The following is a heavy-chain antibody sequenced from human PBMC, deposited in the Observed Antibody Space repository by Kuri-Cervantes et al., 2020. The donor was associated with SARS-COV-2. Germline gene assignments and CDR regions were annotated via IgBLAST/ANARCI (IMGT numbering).Heavy chain of an antibody. V-gene: IGHV1-2*02. J-gene: IGHJ4*02. CDR1: GYTFTGYY. CDR2: INPNSGGT. Sequence: ASVKVSCKASGYTFTGYYMHWVRQAPGQGLEWMGWINPNSGGTNYAQKFQGRVTMTRDTSISTAYMELSRLRSDDTAVYYRAGVGYCSSTSCYAFDYWGQGTLVTVSS. D-gene: IGHD2-2*01. CDR3: AGVGYCSSTSCYAFDY.